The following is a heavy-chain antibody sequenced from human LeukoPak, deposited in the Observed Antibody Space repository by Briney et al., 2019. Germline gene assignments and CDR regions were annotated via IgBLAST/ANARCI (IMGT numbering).Heavy chain of an antibody. CDR2: IKSKTDGGTT. D-gene: IGHD3-22*01. CDR3: TTATYYYDSSDYRGRRFDY. CDR1: GFTFSNAW. V-gene: IGHV3-15*01. J-gene: IGHJ4*02. Sequence: PGGSLRLSSAASGFTFSNAWMSWVRQAPGKGLEWVGRIKSKTDGGTTDYAAPVKGRFTISRDDSKNTLYLQMNSLKTEDTAVYYCTTATYYYDSSDYRGRRFDYWGQGTLVTVSS.